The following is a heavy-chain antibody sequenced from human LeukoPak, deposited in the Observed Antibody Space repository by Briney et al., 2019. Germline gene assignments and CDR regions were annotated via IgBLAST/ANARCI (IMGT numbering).Heavy chain of an antibody. CDR3: ARQFYRSAAAGPYFDY. CDR2: IYPGDSDT. J-gene: IGHJ4*02. CDR1: GYSFTIYW. D-gene: IGHD6-13*01. V-gene: IGHV5-51*01. Sequence: GESLKISCKGSGYSFTIYWIGWVRQMPGKGLEWMGIIYPGDSDTRYSPSFQGQVTISADKSISTAYLQWSSLKASDTAMYYCARQFYRSAAAGPYFDYWGQGTLVTVSS.